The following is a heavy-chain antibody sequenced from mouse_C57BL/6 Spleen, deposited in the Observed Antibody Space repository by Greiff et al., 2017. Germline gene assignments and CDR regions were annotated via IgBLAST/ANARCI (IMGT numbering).Heavy chain of an antibody. D-gene: IGHD1-1*01. Sequence: VQLQQPGAELVKPGASVKLSCKASGYTFTSYWMHWVNQRPGQGLEWFGMIHSNCGSSNYNEKFKSKATLTVDKSSSTAYMKLSSLTSEDSAVYYCARSDYGSSAWYFDGGGRGTTVTASS. CDR2: IHSNCGSS. CDR1: GYTFTSYW. CDR3: ARSDYGSSAWYFDG. J-gene: IGHJ1*03. V-gene: IGHV1-64*01.